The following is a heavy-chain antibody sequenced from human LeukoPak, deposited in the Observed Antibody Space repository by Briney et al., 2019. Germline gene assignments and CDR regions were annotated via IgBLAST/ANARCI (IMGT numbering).Heavy chain of an antibody. J-gene: IGHJ4*02. CDR3: ARSSRVLLWFGELLYGHNYFDY. Sequence: GASVKVSCKASGYTFTGYYMHWVRQAPGQGLEWMGWINPNSGGTNYAQKFQGRVTMTRDTSISTAYMELSRLRSDDTAVYYCARSSRVLLWFGELLYGHNYFDYWGQGTLVTVSS. D-gene: IGHD3-10*01. V-gene: IGHV1-2*02. CDR1: GYTFTGYY. CDR2: INPNSGGT.